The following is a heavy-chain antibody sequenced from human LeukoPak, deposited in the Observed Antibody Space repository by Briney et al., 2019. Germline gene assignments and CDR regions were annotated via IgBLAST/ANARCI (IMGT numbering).Heavy chain of an antibody. J-gene: IGHJ6*03. CDR1: GFTFRSYG. V-gene: IGHV3-23*01. D-gene: IGHD2-21*02. Sequence: PGGTLRLSCAASGFTFRSYGMSWVRQAPGKGIEWVSGISGSGGSTYYADSVKGRLTISRDNSKNTLYLQMNILRTEDTAVSYCARGHRGVTWYYYYYYMDVWGKGTAVTISS. CDR3: ARGHRGVTWYYYYYYMDV. CDR2: ISGSGGST.